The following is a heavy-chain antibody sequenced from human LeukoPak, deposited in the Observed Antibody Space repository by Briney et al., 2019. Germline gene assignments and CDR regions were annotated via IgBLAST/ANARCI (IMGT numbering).Heavy chain of an antibody. CDR1: GFTFSSYA. D-gene: IGHD2-2*01. J-gene: IGHJ5*02. CDR2: ISYDGSNK. Sequence: PGRSLRLSCAASGFTFSSYAMHRVRQAPGKGLEWVAVISYDGSNKYYADSVKGRFTISRDNSKNTLYLQMNSLRAEDTAVYYCARDPRPYCSSTSCYVYWFDPWGQGTLVTVSS. V-gene: IGHV3-30-3*01. CDR3: ARDPRPYCSSTSCYVYWFDP.